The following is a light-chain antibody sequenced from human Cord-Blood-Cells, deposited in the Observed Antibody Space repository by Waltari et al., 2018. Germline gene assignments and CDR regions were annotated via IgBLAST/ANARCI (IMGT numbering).Light chain of an antibody. CDR3: NSRDSSGNHWV. CDR1: SLRRYY. V-gene: IGLV3-19*01. J-gene: IGLJ3*02. CDR2: GKN. Sequence: SSELTQDTAVSVALCQTVRITCQGDSLRRYYASCYQQKPGQAPVLVIYGKNNRPSGIPDRFSGSSSGNTASLTITGAQAEDEADYYCNSRDSSGNHWVFGGGTKLTVL.